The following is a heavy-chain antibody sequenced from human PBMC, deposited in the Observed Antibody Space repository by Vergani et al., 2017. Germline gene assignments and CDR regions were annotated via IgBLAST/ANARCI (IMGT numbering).Heavy chain of an antibody. CDR1: GGTFSSYA. Sequence: QVQLVQSGAEVQKPGSSVKVSCKASGGTFSSYAISWVRQASGQGLEWMGGIIPIFGTANYAQKFQGRVTITADESTSTAYMELSSLRSEDTAVYYCARDAPLGIAAASTYWFDPWGQGTLVTVSS. J-gene: IGHJ5*02. CDR2: IIPIFGTA. CDR3: ARDAPLGIAAASTYWFDP. V-gene: IGHV1-69*01. D-gene: IGHD6-13*01.